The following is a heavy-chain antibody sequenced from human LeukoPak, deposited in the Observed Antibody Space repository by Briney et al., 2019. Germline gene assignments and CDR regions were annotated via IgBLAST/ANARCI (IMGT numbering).Heavy chain of an antibody. J-gene: IGHJ4*02. Sequence: SETLSLTCTLSGGSISSSSYYCGWSRQPPGKGLEWIGNIYYSGSTYYNPSLKSRVTISVDTSKNQFSLKLSSMTAGDTAVYYCARDGYNPIDYWGQGTLVTVSS. CDR1: GGSISSSSYY. CDR2: IYYSGST. V-gene: IGHV4-39*07. CDR3: ARDGYNPIDY. D-gene: IGHD5-24*01.